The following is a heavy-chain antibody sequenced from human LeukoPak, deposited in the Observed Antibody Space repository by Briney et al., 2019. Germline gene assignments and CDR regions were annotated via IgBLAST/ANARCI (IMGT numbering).Heavy chain of an antibody. V-gene: IGHV4-39*01. CDR3: ARTVPTVTTTIFFDY. D-gene: IGHD4-11*01. Sequence: KPSETLSLTCTVSGGSISSYYWGWIRQPPGKGLEWIGRIYYSGSTYYNPSLKSRVTISVDTSKNQFSLKLSSVTAADTAVYYCARTVPTVTTTIFFDYWGQGTLVTVSS. CDR1: GGSISSYY. J-gene: IGHJ4*02. CDR2: IYYSGST.